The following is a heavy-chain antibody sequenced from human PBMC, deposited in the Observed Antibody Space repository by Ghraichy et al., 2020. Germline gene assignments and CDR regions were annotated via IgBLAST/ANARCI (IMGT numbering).Heavy chain of an antibody. CDR2: IYYSGST. Sequence: SETLSLTCTVSGGSISSGGYYWSWIRQHPGKGLEWIGYIYYSGSTYYNPSLKSRVTISVDTSKNQFSLKLSSVTAADTAVYYCARDPISLYGMDVWGQGTTVTVSS. CDR1: GGSISSGGYY. J-gene: IGHJ6*02. V-gene: IGHV4-31*03. D-gene: IGHD3-3*01. CDR3: ARDPISLYGMDV.